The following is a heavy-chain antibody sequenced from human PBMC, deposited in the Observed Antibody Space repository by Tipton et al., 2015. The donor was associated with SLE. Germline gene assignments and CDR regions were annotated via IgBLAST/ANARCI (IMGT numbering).Heavy chain of an antibody. CDR3: ARGFRAAGRYFQH. CDR2: INHSGST. J-gene: IGHJ1*01. Sequence: LRLSCAVYGGSFSGYYWSWIRQPPGKGLEWIGEINHSGSTNYNPSLKSRVTISVDTSKNQFSLKLSSVTAADTAVYYCARGFRAAGRYFQHWGQGTLVTVSS. D-gene: IGHD6-13*01. CDR1: GGSFSGYY. V-gene: IGHV4-34*01.